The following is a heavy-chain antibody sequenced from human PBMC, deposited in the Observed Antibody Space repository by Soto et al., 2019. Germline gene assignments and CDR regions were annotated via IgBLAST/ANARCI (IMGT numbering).Heavy chain of an antibody. CDR3: ARDQGVVVTADNWFDP. CDR1: GGSITDYS. J-gene: IGHJ5*02. Sequence: PSETLSLTCTVSGGSITDYSWVWIRQPAGKGLEWIGRIFSSGSTNCNPSLKGRITMSLDTSKNQFSLKLNSATATDTAVYFCARDQGVVVTADNWFDPWGQGILATVSS. CDR2: IFSSGST. V-gene: IGHV4-4*07. D-gene: IGHD2-21*02.